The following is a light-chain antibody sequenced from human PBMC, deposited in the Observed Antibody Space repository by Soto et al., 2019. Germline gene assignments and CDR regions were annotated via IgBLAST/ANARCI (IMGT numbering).Light chain of an antibody. Sequence: DIQMTQSPSSLSASVGDRVTITCRASQSISSYLNWYQQKPGKAPKLLIYAASSLQSGVPSRFSGSGSGTDFTLTISSLQSEDFATYYCQQANSFPPTFGQGTKVEIK. CDR3: QQANSFPPT. CDR1: QSISSY. V-gene: IGKV1-39*01. CDR2: AAS. J-gene: IGKJ1*01.